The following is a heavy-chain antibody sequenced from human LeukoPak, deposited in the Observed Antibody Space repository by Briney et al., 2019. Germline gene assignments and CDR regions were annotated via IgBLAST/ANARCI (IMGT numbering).Heavy chain of an antibody. CDR1: GFTFSSYG. CDR2: ISYEGSNK. Sequence: GGSLRLSCAASGFTFSSYGMHWVRQAPGKGLEWVAVISYEGSNKYYADSVNGRFTIPRDNSKTTLYLQMNSLRAEDTAVYYCAKGPGYCSGGSCFNWYFDLWGRGTLVTVSS. CDR3: AKGPGYCSGGSCFNWYFDL. V-gene: IGHV3-30*18. D-gene: IGHD2-15*01. J-gene: IGHJ2*01.